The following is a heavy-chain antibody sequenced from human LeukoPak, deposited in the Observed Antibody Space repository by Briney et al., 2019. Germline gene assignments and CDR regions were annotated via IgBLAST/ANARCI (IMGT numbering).Heavy chain of an antibody. V-gene: IGHV4-39*07. J-gene: IGHJ4*02. CDR2: IYYSGST. CDR3: ARDAIVGATRGYY. CDR1: GGYISSSSYY. D-gene: IGHD1-26*01. Sequence: PSETLSLTCTVSGGYISSSSYYWGWIRQPPGKGLEWIGSIYYSGSTYYNPSLKSRVTISVDTSKNQFSLKLSSVTAADTAVYYCARDAIVGATRGYYWGQGTLVTVSS.